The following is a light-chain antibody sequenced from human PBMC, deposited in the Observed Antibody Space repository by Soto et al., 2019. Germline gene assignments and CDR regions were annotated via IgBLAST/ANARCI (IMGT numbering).Light chain of an antibody. CDR1: SSDVGGYNY. CDR2: DVS. J-gene: IGLJ1*01. CDR3: CSYAGSYSYV. V-gene: IGLV2-11*01. Sequence: QSALTQPRSVSGSPGQSVTISCTGISSDVGGYNYVSWYQQHPGKAPKLMIYDVSKRPSGVPDRFSGSKSGNTASLTISGLQAEDEADYYCCSYAGSYSYVLGTGTKLTVL.